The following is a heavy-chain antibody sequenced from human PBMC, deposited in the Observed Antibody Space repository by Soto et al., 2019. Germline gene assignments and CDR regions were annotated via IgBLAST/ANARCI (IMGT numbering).Heavy chain of an antibody. CDR1: GFTFSSYG. CDR3: ARSPYYYDSSNYYGY. CDR2: ISSSSTTM. D-gene: IGHD3-22*01. J-gene: IGHJ4*02. Sequence: EVPLVESGGGLVQPGGSLRLSCAASGFTFSSYGMNWVRQAPGKGLEWVSYISSSSTTMYYADSVKGRFTIFRDNAKNSLYLQLNSLRDEDTAVYYCARSPYYYDSSNYYGYWGQGTLVTVSS. V-gene: IGHV3-48*02.